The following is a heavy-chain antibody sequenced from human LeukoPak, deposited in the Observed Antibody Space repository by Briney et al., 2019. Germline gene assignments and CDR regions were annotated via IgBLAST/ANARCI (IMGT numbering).Heavy chain of an antibody. V-gene: IGHV3-30*18. CDR3: AKDGAGEAAAAGDY. Sequence: RGSPRLSCAASGFTFSSYGMHSVRQAPGKGLEWVAVISYDGSNKYYADSVKGRFTISRDNSKNTLYLEMNSLRAEDTAVYYCAKDGAGEAAAAGDYGGQGTLVSVSS. CDR1: GFTFSSYG. CDR2: ISYDGSNK. D-gene: IGHD6-13*01. J-gene: IGHJ4*02.